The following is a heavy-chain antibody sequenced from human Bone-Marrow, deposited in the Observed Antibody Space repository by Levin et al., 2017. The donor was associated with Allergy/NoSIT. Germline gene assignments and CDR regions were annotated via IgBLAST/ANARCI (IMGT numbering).Heavy chain of an antibody. D-gene: IGHD6-6*01. CDR1: GFSLTSNS. Sequence: PGGSLRLSCAASGFSLTSNSMHWVRQAPGKGLEWVSSISSSSRYIYYADSVKGRFTVSRDNAENSLYLQMNSLRVEDTAVYYCAKSLAANLDWFDPWGQGTLVTVSS. V-gene: IGHV3-21*01. CDR2: ISSSSRYI. J-gene: IGHJ5*02. CDR3: AKSLAANLDWFDP.